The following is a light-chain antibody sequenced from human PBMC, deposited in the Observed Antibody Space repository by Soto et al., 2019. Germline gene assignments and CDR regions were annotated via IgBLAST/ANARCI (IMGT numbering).Light chain of an antibody. V-gene: IGKV3-20*01. Sequence: EIVLTQSPGTLSLSPGERATLSCRASQSVSSSYLAWYQQKPGQTPRLLIYGASSRATGIPDRFSGSGSGSDFKLTISSLQPDYVAVYDCQDYCSSPVTSGGGTKVEIK. J-gene: IGKJ4*01. CDR1: QSVSSSY. CDR2: GAS. CDR3: QDYCSSPVT.